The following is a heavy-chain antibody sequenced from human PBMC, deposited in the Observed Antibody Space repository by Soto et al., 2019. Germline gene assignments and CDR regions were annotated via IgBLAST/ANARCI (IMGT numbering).Heavy chain of an antibody. J-gene: IGHJ6*03. CDR2: IYYDVTT. Sequence: QVELQESGPGLVKPSQTLSLTCTVSGVSITSSNFYYWNWIRHLPGKSLEWIGYIYYDVTTYYNPCLEGRVPISVKTSKTLYSLSMTSVTAADTATYYCATRRAFFGDYYYCYMDAWGKVTTCTVSS. CDR3: ATRRAFFGDYYYCYMDA. V-gene: IGHV4-31*03. CDR1: GVSITSSNFYY. D-gene: IGHD3-3*01.